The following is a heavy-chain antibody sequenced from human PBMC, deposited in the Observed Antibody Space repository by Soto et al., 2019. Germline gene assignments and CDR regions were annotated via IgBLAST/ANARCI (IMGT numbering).Heavy chain of an antibody. V-gene: IGHV4-30-4*01. CDR1: GGSISSGDYY. CDR2: IYYSGST. J-gene: IGHJ2*01. CDR3: ARDGYGDSAQDWYFDL. D-gene: IGHD4-17*01. Sequence: PSETLSLTCTVSGGSISSGDYYWSWIRQPPGKGLEWIGYIYYSGSTYYNPSLKSRVTISVDTSKNQFSLKLSSVTAADTAVYYCARDGYGDSAQDWYFDLWGRGTLVTVSS.